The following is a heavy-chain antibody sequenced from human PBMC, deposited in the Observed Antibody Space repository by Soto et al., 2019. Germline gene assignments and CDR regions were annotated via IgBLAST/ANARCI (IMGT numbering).Heavy chain of an antibody. CDR1: GFTFSSYY. V-gene: IGHV3-23*01. CDR3: EMGGGYRYLDD. CDR2: ISNGGDAT. Sequence: GSLRLSCAGSGFTFSSYYLIWVRQAPGKGLEWVSFISNGGDATHYTDSVKGRFIISRDNSKNTLYLQMNSLRAEDTAVYYCEMGGGYRYLDDWGQGALVTVSS. J-gene: IGHJ4*02. D-gene: IGHD5-12*01.